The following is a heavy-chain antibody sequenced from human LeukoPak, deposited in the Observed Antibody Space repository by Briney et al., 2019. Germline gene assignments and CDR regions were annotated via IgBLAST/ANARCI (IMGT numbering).Heavy chain of an antibody. V-gene: IGHV1-18*01. Sequence: ASVKVSCKASGYTFINYGISWVRQAPGQGLEWMGWISAYNGNTNYAQKLQGRVTMTTETSTSTAYMELRSLRSDDTAVYYCARDYWDSDSGPDSWGQGTLVTVSS. J-gene: IGHJ4*02. CDR3: ARDYWDSDSGPDS. CDR1: GYTFINYG. D-gene: IGHD6-25*01. CDR2: ISAYNGNT.